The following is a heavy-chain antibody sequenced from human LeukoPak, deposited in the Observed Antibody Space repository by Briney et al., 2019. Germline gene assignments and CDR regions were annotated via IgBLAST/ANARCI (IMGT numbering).Heavy chain of an antibody. CDR1: GVSISGGGYY. CDR3: ARARPYFEYSRLSVRKYYVDY. CDR2: IYYSGNT. J-gene: IGHJ4*02. D-gene: IGHD6-6*01. V-gene: IGHV4-31*03. Sequence: SQTLSLTCTVSGVSISGGGYYWSWIRHHPGKGLEWIGYIYYSGNTYYNPSLKTRVTISVDTSKNQFSLKLSSVTAADTAVYYWARARPYFEYSRLSVRKYYVDYWGEGTLVTVSS.